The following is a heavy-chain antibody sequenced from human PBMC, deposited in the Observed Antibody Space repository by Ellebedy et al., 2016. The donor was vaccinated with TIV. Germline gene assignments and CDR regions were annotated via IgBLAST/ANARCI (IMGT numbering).Heavy chain of an antibody. J-gene: IGHJ2*01. D-gene: IGHD3-16*01. CDR3: AREAAWGQWYYDL. CDR1: GITVSNNY. Sequence: GESLKISCAASGITVSNNYMSWVRQAPGKGLEWVSVIYSGGSTRYADSVKGRFTISRDNSKNTVYLQMNSLRAEDTAVYYCAREAAWGQWYYDLWGRGTLVTVSS. V-gene: IGHV3-66*01. CDR2: IYSGGST.